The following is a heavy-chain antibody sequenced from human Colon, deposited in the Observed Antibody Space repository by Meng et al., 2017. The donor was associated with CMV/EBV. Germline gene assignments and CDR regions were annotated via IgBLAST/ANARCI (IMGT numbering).Heavy chain of an antibody. CDR3: VRDNARVQGNIPILVVPQGFDY. J-gene: IGHJ4*02. Sequence: ESLKISCAVYGGSFSGYYWSWIRQPPGKGLEWIGEINHSGSTNYNPSLKSRVTISVDTSKNQFSLKLSSVTAADTAVYYCVRDNARVQGNIPILVVPQGFDYWGQGTVVTVSS. D-gene: IGHD3-22*01. CDR1: GGSFSGYY. V-gene: IGHV4-34*01. CDR2: INHSGST.